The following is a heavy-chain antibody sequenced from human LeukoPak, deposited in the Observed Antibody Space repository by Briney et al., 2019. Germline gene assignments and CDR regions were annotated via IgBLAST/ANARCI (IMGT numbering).Heavy chain of an antibody. D-gene: IGHD2-2*01. CDR1: GGSFSGYS. J-gene: IGHJ3*02. CDR3: ALRYCSSTSCFPFAFDI. V-gene: IGHV4-30-2*01. Sequence: SETLSLTCAVYGGSFSGYSWSWIRQPPGKGLEWIGYIYHSGSTYYNPSLKSRVTISVDRPKNQFSLKLSSVTAADTAVYYCALRYCSSTSCFPFAFDIWGQGTMVTVSS. CDR2: IYHSGST.